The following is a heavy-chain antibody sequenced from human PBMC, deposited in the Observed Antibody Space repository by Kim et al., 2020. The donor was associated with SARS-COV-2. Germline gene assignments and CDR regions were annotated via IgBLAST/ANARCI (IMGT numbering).Heavy chain of an antibody. V-gene: IGHV3-11*06. CDR3: ARDRGMASIAYYYYYLDV. D-gene: IGHD5-12*01. J-gene: IGHJ6*03. Sequence: VKGRVTISRDNAKNSLYLQMNSLRAEDTAVYYCARDRGMASIAYYYYYLDVWGKGTTVTVSS.